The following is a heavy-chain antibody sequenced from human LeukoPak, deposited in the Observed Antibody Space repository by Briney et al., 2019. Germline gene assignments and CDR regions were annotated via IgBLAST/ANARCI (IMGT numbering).Heavy chain of an antibody. CDR3: AGGRGYSYGPFDY. D-gene: IGHD5-18*01. CDR1: GFTYSDYY. CDR2: ISSSGSTI. V-gene: IGHV3-11*04. Sequence: GGSLRLSCAASGFTYSDYYMSWIRQAPGKGLEWVSYISSSGSTIYYADSVKGRFTISRDNAKNSLYLQMNSLRAEDTALYYCAGGRGYSYGPFDYWGQGTLVTVSS. J-gene: IGHJ4*02.